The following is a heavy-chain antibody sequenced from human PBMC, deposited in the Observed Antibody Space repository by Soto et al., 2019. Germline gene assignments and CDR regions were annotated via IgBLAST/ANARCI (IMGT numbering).Heavy chain of an antibody. CDR1: GYTFTSYA. CDR2: INAGNGNT. V-gene: IGHV1-3*01. CDR3: APGGYCSGGSCYSAEYFQH. J-gene: IGHJ1*01. Sequence: QVQLVQSGAEVKKPGASVKVSCKASGYTFTSYAMHWVRQAPGQRLEWMGWINAGNGNTKYSQKCQGRVTSTRDTSASTAYMELSSLRSEDTAVYYCAPGGYCSGGSCYSAEYFQHWGQGTLVTVSS. D-gene: IGHD2-15*01.